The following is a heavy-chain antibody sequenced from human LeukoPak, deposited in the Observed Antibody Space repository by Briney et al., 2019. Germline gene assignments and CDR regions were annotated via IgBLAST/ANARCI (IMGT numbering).Heavy chain of an antibody. CDR2: IYTSGST. CDR3: ARVRRQLVLSYYYYYMDV. J-gene: IGHJ6*03. V-gene: IGHV4-61*02. CDR1: GGSISSGSYY. Sequence: SETLSLTCTVSGGSISSGSYYWRWIRQPAGKGLEWIVRIYTSGSTNYNPSLKSRVTISVDTSKNQFSLKLSSVTAADTAVYYCARVRRQLVLSYYYYYMDVWGKGTTVTVSS. D-gene: IGHD6-13*01.